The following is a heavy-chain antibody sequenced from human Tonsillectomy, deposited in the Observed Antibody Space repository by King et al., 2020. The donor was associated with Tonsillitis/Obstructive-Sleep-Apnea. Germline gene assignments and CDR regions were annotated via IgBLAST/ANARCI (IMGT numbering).Heavy chain of an antibody. CDR2: IKQDGSEK. CDR1: GFTFSSYW. Sequence: VQLVESGGGLVQPGGSLRLSCAASGFTFSSYWMSWVRQAPGNGLEWVATIKQDGSEKIYVDSLKCRFTISRYNAKNSLYLQMNSLRAEDTAVYYCARDSGSSSWFYYYYYYMDVWGKGTTVTVSS. D-gene: IGHD6-13*01. J-gene: IGHJ6*03. CDR3: ARDSGSSSWFYYYYYYMDV. V-gene: IGHV3-7*04.